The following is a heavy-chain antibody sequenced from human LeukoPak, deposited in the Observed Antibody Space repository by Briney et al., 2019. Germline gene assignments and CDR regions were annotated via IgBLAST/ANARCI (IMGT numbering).Heavy chain of an antibody. V-gene: IGHV3-20*04. CDR3: AKDGEDYYGSGRRRVNWFDP. J-gene: IGHJ5*02. Sequence: GGSLRLSCAASGFIFDDYGMSWVRQAPGKGLEWVSGINWNGGSTGYADSVKGRFTISRDNSKNTLYLQMNSLRAEDTAVYYCAKDGEDYYGSGRRRVNWFDPWGQGTLVTVSS. CDR1: GFIFDDYG. CDR2: INWNGGST. D-gene: IGHD3-10*01.